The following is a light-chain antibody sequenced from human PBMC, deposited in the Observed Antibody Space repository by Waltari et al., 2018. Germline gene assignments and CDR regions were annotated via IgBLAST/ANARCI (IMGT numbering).Light chain of an antibody. CDR1: QSVSSN. J-gene: IGKJ1*01. CDR2: GAS. Sequence: EIVMTQSPATLSVSPGERATLSCRASQSVSSNLAWYQQKPGQAPRLLIYGASPRSTGIPARFRGSGSWTEFTLTISSLPSDAFAVYYCQQYNNWPPWTFGQGTKVEIK. CDR3: QQYNNWPPWT. V-gene: IGKV3-15*01.